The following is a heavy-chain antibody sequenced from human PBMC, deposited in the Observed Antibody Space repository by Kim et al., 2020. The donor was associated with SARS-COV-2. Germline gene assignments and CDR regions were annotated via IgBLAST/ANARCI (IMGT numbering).Heavy chain of an antibody. Sequence: VKGRFTISRDNAKKSLYLQMNSLRAEDTAVYYCARARGIAAAANYYGMDVWGQGTTVTVSS. J-gene: IGHJ6*02. D-gene: IGHD6-13*01. CDR3: ARARGIAAAANYYGMDV. V-gene: IGHV3-11*06.